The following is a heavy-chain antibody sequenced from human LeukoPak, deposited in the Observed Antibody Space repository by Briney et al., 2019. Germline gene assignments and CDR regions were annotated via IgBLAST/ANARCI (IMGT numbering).Heavy chain of an antibody. Sequence: SETLSLTCTVSGYSISSGYYWGWIRQPPGKGLEWIGSIYHSGSTYYNPSLKSRVTISVDTSKNQFSLKLSSVTAADTAVYYCARVPGYSGYDYYYYMDVWGKGTTVTVSS. J-gene: IGHJ6*03. CDR1: GYSISSGYY. V-gene: IGHV4-38-2*02. D-gene: IGHD5-12*01. CDR3: ARVPGYSGYDYYYYMDV. CDR2: IYHSGST.